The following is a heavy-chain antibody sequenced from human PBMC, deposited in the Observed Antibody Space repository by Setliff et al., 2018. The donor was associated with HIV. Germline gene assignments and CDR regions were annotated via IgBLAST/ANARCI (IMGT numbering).Heavy chain of an antibody. CDR2: ISWNSGSI. CDR1: GFTFSNYA. Sequence: GGSLRLSCAASGFTFSNYAMSWVRQAPGKGLEWVSTISWNSGSIGYADSVKGRFTISRDNAKNSLYLQMNSLRSEDAALYYCAKSPNRYSPLDWFDPWGQGTLVTVSS. V-gene: IGHV3-9*01. D-gene: IGHD5-18*01. CDR3: AKSPNRYSPLDWFDP. J-gene: IGHJ5*02.